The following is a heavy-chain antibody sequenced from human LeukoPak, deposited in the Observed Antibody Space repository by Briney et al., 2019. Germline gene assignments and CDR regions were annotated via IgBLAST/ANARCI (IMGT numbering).Heavy chain of an antibody. CDR1: GYTFTSYG. D-gene: IGHD6-19*01. CDR2: ISAYNGNT. V-gene: IGHV1-18*01. J-gene: IGHJ4*02. CDR3: ARAGQGSGWYYFDY. Sequence: ASVTVSCKASGYTFTSYGISWERQAPGQGLEWMGWISAYNGNTNYAQKLQGRVTMTTDTSTSTAYMELRSLRSDDTAVYYCARAGQGSGWYYFDYWGQGTLVTVSS.